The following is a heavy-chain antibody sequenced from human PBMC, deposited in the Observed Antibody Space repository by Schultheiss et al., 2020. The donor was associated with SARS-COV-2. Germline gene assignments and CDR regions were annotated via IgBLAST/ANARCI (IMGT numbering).Heavy chain of an antibody. CDR1: GLSFDDYG. Sequence: GGSLRLSCAASGLSFDDYGMSWVRQAPGKGLEWVAVIWYDGSNKYYADSVKGRFTISRDNAKNSLYLQMNSLRAEDTAVYYCAGAIQGWFDPWGQGTLVTVSS. V-gene: IGHV3-33*08. CDR3: AGAIQGWFDP. CDR2: IWYDGSNK. J-gene: IGHJ5*02.